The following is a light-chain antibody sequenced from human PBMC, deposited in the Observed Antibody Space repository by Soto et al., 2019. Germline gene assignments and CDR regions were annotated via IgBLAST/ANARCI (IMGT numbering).Light chain of an antibody. Sequence: IVLTQSTASLSLSPGERASLSWRASQSVRSFLAWYQQKPGQAPRLLIHGASTRATDIPARFSGSGSGTEFTLTITSLQSEDFAVYYCQQYHNWPPGLTFGGGTKVDIK. V-gene: IGKV3-15*01. CDR2: GAS. CDR3: QQYHNWPPGLT. CDR1: QSVRSF. J-gene: IGKJ4*01.